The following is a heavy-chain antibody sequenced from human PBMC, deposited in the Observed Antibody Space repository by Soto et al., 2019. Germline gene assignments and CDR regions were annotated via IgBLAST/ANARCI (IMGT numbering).Heavy chain of an antibody. CDR2: INHSGST. J-gene: IGHJ4*02. CDR3: ARGRGGLVRFDY. Sequence: KTSETLSLTCAVYGGSFSGYYWSWIRQPPGKGLEWIGEINHSGSTNYNPSLKSRVTISVDTSKNQFSLKLSSVTAADTAVYYCARGRGGLVRFDYWGQGTLVTVSS. CDR1: GGSFSGYY. D-gene: IGHD3-9*01. V-gene: IGHV4-34*01.